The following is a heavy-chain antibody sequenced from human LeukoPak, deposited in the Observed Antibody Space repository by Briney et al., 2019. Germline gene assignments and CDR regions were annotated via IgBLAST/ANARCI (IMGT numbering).Heavy chain of an antibody. Sequence: GGSLRLSCAASGFTFDDYGMSWVRQAPGKRLEWVSGINWNGGSTGYADSVKGRFTISRDNAKNSLYLQMNSLRAEDTALYYCARGGSVNYYDSSCAFDIWGQGTMVTVSS. V-gene: IGHV3-20*04. CDR1: GFTFDDYG. CDR3: ARGGSVNYYDSSCAFDI. CDR2: INWNGGST. D-gene: IGHD3-22*01. J-gene: IGHJ3*02.